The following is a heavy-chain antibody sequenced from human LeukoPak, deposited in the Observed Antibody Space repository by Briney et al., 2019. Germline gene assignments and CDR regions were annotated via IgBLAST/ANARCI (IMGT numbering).Heavy chain of an antibody. J-gene: IGHJ4*02. Sequence: GGSLRLSCAASGFTFSSYGMHWVRQAPGKGLEWVAVIWYDGSNKYYADSVKGRFTISRDNSKNTLYLQMNSLRAEDTAVYYCARDASRDGHNWEFDYWGQGTLVTVSS. D-gene: IGHD5-24*01. V-gene: IGHV3-33*01. CDR1: GFTFSSYG. CDR2: IWYDGSNK. CDR3: ARDASRDGHNWEFDY.